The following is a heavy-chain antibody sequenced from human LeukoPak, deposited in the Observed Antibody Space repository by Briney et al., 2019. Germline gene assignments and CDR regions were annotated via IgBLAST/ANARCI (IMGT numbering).Heavy chain of an antibody. CDR1: GGSFSGYY. V-gene: IGHV4-34*01. CDR3: ARAWSLTDAFDI. CDR2: INHSGST. Sequence: SETLSLTCAVYGGSFSGYYWSWIRQPPGKGLEWIGEINHSGSTNYNPSLKSRVTISVDTSKNQFSLKLSSVTAADTAVYYCARAWSLTDAFDIWGQGTMVTVSS. D-gene: IGHD1-26*01. J-gene: IGHJ3*02.